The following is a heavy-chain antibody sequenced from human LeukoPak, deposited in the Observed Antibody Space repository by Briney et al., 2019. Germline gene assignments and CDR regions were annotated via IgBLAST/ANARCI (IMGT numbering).Heavy chain of an antibody. Sequence: ASVKVSCKASGYTFTGYYMHWVRQAPGQGLEWMGWINPNSGGTNYAQKFQGRVTMTRDTSISTAYMELSRLRSDDTAVYYCARGFPMDTAMVPYYSDYWGQGTLVTVSS. CDR1: GYTFTGYY. CDR2: INPNSGGT. CDR3: ARGFPMDTAMVPYYSDY. D-gene: IGHD5-18*01. V-gene: IGHV1-2*02. J-gene: IGHJ4*02.